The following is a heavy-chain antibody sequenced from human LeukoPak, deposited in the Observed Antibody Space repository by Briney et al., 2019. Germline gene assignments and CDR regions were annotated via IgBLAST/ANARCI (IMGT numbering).Heavy chain of an antibody. CDR2: IIAICGTA. D-gene: IGHD2-2*01. CDR1: RGTFSSYA. V-gene: IGHV1-69*13. CDR3: AKATSTLYYYYGMDV. Sequence: VKDSCKASRGTFSSYAIRWVGQAPGQGVEWMGRIIAICGTANYAQKFQGRLTISADESTSTAYMELSSLRSEDTAVYCCAKATSTLYYYYGMDVWGQGTTVTVSS. J-gene: IGHJ6*02.